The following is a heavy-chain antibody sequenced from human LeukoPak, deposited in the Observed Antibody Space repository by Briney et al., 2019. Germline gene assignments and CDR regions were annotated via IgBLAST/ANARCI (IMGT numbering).Heavy chain of an antibody. CDR3: VRHRVCSMFYE. V-gene: IGHV4-39*01. CDR1: GGSISSSTYY. CDR2: MYYSGSP. J-gene: IGHJ4*02. D-gene: IGHD3-10*02. Sequence: PSQTLSLTCTVSGGSISSSTYYWGWIRQPPGKGLDWIGSMYYSGSPDYNPSLKSRVTMFVDTSKNQFSLKLTSVTAADTAMYYCVRHRVCSMFYEWGQGTLVTVSS.